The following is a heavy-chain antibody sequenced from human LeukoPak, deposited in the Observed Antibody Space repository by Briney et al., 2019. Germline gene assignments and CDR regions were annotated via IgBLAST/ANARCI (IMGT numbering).Heavy chain of an antibody. CDR1: GFTFSTYT. V-gene: IGHV3-48*01. J-gene: IGHJ4*02. Sequence: PGGSLRLSCAASGFTFSTYTMNWVRQAPGKGLEWVSYIFSRSSTMYYADSVKGRFTISRDNAKKSLFLQMNSLRAEDTAVYYCARDSGSYSYWGQGTLVTVSS. CDR2: IFSRSSTM. D-gene: IGHD1-26*01. CDR3: ARDSGSYSY.